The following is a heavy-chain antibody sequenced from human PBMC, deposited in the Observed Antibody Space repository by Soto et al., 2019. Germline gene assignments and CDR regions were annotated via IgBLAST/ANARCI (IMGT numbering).Heavy chain of an antibody. CDR3: ARDGITMDIVVVPAATWFDP. CDR2: INAGNGNT. Sequence: ASVKVSCKASGYTFTSYAMHWVRQAPGQRLEWMGWINAGNGNTKYSQKFQGRVTITRDTSASTAYMELSSLRSEDTAVYYCARDGITMDIVVVPAATWFDPWGQGTLVTVSS. D-gene: IGHD2-2*03. J-gene: IGHJ5*02. V-gene: IGHV1-3*01. CDR1: GYTFTSYA.